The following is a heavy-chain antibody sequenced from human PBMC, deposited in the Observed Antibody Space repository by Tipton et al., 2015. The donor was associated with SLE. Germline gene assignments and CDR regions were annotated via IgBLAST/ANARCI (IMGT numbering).Heavy chain of an antibody. Sequence: QVQLVQSGGGLVQPGGSLRLSCAASGFTVSSNYMSWVRQAPGKGLEWIGEISSSGSTNYNPSLKSRVTMSVDNSKNHFSLRLSSVTGADTAVYYCARMNRTSRRPLDYWGQGTLVTVSS. CDR2: ISSSGST. V-gene: IGHV4-4*02. D-gene: IGHD2-2*01. J-gene: IGHJ4*02. CDR1: GFTVSSNY. CDR3: ARMNRTSRRPLDY.